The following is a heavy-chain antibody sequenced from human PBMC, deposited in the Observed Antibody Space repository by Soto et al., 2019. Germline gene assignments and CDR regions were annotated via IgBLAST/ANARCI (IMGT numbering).Heavy chain of an antibody. V-gene: IGHV1-3*04. CDR2: INTGNGKT. J-gene: IGHJ5*02. CDR1: GYIFMNFA. Sequence: ASVKVSCKASGYIFMNFALHWVRQAPGQTFEWMGWINTGNGKTEYSQKFQGRITIIRDTSASTAYMELSDLRSEDTAVYYCARVPRYSFEIVQVPAVMFEAWFDPWGQGTLVTVSS. CDR3: ARVPRYSFEIVQVPAVMFEAWFDP. D-gene: IGHD2-2*01.